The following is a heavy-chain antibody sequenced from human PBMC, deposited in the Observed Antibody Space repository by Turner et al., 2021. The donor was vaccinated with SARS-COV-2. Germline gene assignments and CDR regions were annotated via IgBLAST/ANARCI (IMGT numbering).Heavy chain of an antibody. Sequence: QPQLQEPGPGMLKPSGTLSLPCSRSGGPISSSSYYWGWIRQPPVKWPGWIGSVYYRGNSYYNPSLRSPITISVDTANDQFSLKLISVTAADTAVYYCARVKSTVTTYYYYYMDVWGKGTTVTVSS. J-gene: IGHJ6*03. CDR2: VYYRGNS. V-gene: IGHV4-39*01. CDR3: ARVKSTVTTYYYYYMDV. CDR1: GGPISSSSYY. D-gene: IGHD4-4*01.